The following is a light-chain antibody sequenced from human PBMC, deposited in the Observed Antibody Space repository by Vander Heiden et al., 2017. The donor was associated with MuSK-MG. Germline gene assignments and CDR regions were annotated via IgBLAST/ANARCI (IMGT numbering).Light chain of an antibody. CDR3: QQDYLWPQA. CDR1: QGVSVN. J-gene: IGKJ1*01. V-gene: IGKV3-15*01. CDR2: GTS. Sequence: EIVMTQSPATLSLSPGESGTLSCRASQGVSVNVAWYQQKPGQAPRLLIFGTSTRATGVPARFSGSGSGTEFTLTISSLQSEDFAVYFCQQDYLWPQAFGQGTKVDVK.